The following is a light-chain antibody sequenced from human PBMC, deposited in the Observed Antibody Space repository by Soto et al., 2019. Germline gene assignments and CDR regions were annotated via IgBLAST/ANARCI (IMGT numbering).Light chain of an antibody. CDR1: QSVSSN. CDR3: QQYNNWPLT. J-gene: IGKJ4*01. Sequence: EIMMTQSPATLSVSPGERATLSCRASQSVSSNLAWHQQKPGQAPRLLIFGASTRATAIPDRFSGSGSGTEFTLTISSLQSEDVAVYYCQQYNNWPLTFGGGTKVEI. CDR2: GAS. V-gene: IGKV3-15*01.